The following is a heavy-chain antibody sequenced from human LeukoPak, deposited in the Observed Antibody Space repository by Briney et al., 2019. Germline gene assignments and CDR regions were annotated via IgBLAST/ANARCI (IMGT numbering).Heavy chain of an antibody. V-gene: IGHV3-9*01. Sequence: PGGSLRLSCAASGVTFDDYAMHWVRHAPGKGLEWGSGISGNSGSIGYAESVKGRCTISRENAKNSLYLQMKRLRAEDTALYYCAKDIFTGIAAAGIFDYWGQGTLVTVSS. D-gene: IGHD6-13*01. CDR1: GVTFDDYA. CDR3: AKDIFTGIAAAGIFDY. J-gene: IGHJ4*02. CDR2: ISGNSGSI.